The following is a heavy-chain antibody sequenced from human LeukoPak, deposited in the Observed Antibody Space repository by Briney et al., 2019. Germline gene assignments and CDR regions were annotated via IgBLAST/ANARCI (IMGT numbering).Heavy chain of an antibody. Sequence: SETLSLTCTVSGGSMSPYHWGWIRQPPGKGLEWTGYIYYSGSTNYNPSLKSRVTISVDTSRNQFSLKLSSVTAADTAVYYCARLLRVTTVGPDLYYFDYWGQGTLVTVSS. CDR3: ARLLRVTTVGPDLYYFDY. V-gene: IGHV4-59*08. CDR1: GGSMSPYH. J-gene: IGHJ4*02. D-gene: IGHD4-17*01. CDR2: IYYSGST.